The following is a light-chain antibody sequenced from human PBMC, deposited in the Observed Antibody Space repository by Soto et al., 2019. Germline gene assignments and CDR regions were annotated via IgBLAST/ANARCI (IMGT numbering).Light chain of an antibody. J-gene: IGLJ1*01. CDR2: EVT. V-gene: IGLV2-14*01. Sequence: QSVLTQPASVSGSPGQSITISCAGTNSDVGDYNYVSWYQLHPGKAPKLIIYEVTNRPSGVSNRFSGSKSGNTASLTISGLQAEDEADYYCSSYTSITTLDVFGTGTKATVL. CDR3: SSYTSITTLDV. CDR1: NSDVGDYNY.